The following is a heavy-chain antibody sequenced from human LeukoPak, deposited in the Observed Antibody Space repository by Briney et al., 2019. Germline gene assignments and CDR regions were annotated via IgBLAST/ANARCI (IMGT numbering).Heavy chain of an antibody. J-gene: IGHJ4*02. V-gene: IGHV4-59*08. Sequence: PSETLSLTRTVSGGSINNYFWSWLRQPPGKGLEWIAYIYYSGGTDYNPSLKSRVTISVDTSKNQFSLQLRSVTAADTAVYYCARHEKNGGYYDYWGQGTLVTVSS. D-gene: IGHD3-22*01. CDR3: ARHEKNGGYYDY. CDR1: GGSINNYF. CDR2: IYYSGGT.